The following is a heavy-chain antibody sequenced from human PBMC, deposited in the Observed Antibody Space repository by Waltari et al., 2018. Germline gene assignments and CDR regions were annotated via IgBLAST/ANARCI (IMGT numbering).Heavy chain of an antibody. D-gene: IGHD2-21*01. CDR1: GFTFSTYA. V-gene: IGHV3-23*01. Sequence: EVQVLESGGGLVQPGGSLRLPCAASGFTFSTYAMPWVRQAPGKGLEWVSSISDGGDTTYYSGSVKGRFTISRDNSRNTLFLQMNSLRAEDTALYYCVKDWTGDSCSQGCMDVWGQGTTVTVSS. J-gene: IGHJ6*02. CDR3: VKDWTGDSCSQGCMDV. CDR2: ISDGGDTT.